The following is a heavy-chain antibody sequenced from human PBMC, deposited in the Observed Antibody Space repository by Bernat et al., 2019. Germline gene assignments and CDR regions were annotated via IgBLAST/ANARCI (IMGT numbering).Heavy chain of an antibody. D-gene: IGHD3-22*01. CDR2: ISYDGSNK. J-gene: IGHJ6*02. V-gene: IGHV3-30-3*01. Sequence: QVQLVESGGGVVQPGRSLRLSCAASGFTFSSYAMHWVRQAPGKGLEWVAVISYDGSNKYYADSVKGRFTISRDNSKNTLYLQMNSLRAEDTAVYYCASSLIAVMFGSGYYRETPGGMDVWGQGTTVTVSS. CDR1: GFTFSSYA. CDR3: ASSLIAVMFGSGYYRETPGGMDV.